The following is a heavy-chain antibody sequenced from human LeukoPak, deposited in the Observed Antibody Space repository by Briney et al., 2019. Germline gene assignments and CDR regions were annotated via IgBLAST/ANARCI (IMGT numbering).Heavy chain of an antibody. J-gene: IGHJ4*02. CDR3: AKGRGPPYYFDF. CDR2: ISDSGGDT. D-gene: IGHD3-10*01. CDR1: AFTFSSTA. V-gene: IGHV3-23*01. Sequence: GGSLRLSCAASAFTFSSTAMSWVRQAPGKGLEWVSTISDSGGDTYYADSVQGRFTISRDKSKNTLFLQMNSLRAEDTAVYYCAKGRGPPYYFDFWGQGILVAVSS.